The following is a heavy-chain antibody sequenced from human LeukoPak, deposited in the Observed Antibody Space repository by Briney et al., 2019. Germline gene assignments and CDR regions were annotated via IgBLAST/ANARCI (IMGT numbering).Heavy chain of an antibody. CDR2: VNWHGSA. D-gene: IGHD3-22*01. CDR1: GFTFEDYT. J-gene: IGHJ4*02. V-gene: IGHV3-43*01. Sequence: PGGPLRLSCVASGFTFEDYTMLWVRQAPGKTLERVSLVNWHGSAYYTDPVKGRFTISRDNSKNSLFLQMENLRSEDTAFYYCVKDLSYESSGSVLEYWGQGTLVSDSS. CDR3: VKDLSYESSGSVLEY.